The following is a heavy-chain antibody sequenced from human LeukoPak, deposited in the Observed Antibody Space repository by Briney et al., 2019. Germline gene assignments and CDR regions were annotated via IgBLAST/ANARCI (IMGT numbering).Heavy chain of an antibody. CDR1: GFTFSSYA. V-gene: IGHV3-30-3*01. Sequence: GGSLRLSCAASGFTFSSYAMHWVRQAPGKGLEWVAVISYDGSNKYYADSVKGRSTISRDNSKNTLYLQMNSLRAEDTAVYYCARAFGSYSGSYFDYWGQGTLVTVSS. CDR3: ARAFGSYSGSYFDY. J-gene: IGHJ4*02. D-gene: IGHD1-26*01. CDR2: ISYDGSNK.